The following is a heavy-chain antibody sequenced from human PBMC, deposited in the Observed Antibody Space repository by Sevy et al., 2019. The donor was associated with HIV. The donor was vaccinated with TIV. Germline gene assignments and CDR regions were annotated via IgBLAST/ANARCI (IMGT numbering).Heavy chain of an antibody. V-gene: IGHV3-7*01. D-gene: IGHD5-18*01. CDR1: GFSFSIYC. CDR2: MKQDGSEE. Sequence: GGSLRLSCAASGFSFSIYCMSWVRQAPGKGLEWVATMKQDGSEEDYVDSVKGRFTISSDNAKNSLFLQMNSLSAEDTAVYYCVREGQGGYSYSLDYWGHGTLVTVSS. CDR3: VREGQGGYSYSLDY. J-gene: IGHJ4*01.